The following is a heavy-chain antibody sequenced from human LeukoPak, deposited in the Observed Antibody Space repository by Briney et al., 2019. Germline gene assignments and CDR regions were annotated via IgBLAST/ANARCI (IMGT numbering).Heavy chain of an antibody. CDR2: ISAYNGNT. J-gene: IGHJ4*02. Sequence: ASVKVSCKASGYTFTSYGISWVRQAPGQGPEWMGWISAYNGNTNYAQKLQGRVTMTTDTSTNTAYIELRSLRPDDTAVYYCARDRVYSSGQFDYWGQGTLVTVSS. V-gene: IGHV1-18*01. CDR3: ARDRVYSSGQFDY. D-gene: IGHD6-19*01. CDR1: GYTFTSYG.